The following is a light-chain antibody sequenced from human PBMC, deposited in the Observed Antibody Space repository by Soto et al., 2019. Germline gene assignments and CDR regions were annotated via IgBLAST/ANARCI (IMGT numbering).Light chain of an antibody. CDR3: QQYKSYSRT. CDR2: DAS. CDR1: QSVGTW. J-gene: IGKJ1*01. Sequence: IQMTQSPSTLSASVGDRVAVPCRASQSVGTWLAWYQQKPGKPPTLLIYDASNLESGVPSRFSGSGSGAEFTLTISSLQPDDFATYYCQQYKSYSRTFGQGTKVDIK. V-gene: IGKV1-5*01.